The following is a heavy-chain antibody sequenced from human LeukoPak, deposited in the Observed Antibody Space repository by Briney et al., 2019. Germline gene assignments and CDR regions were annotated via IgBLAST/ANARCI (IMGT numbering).Heavy chain of an antibody. Sequence: SVKVSCKASGGTFSSYAISWVRQAPGQGLEWMGRIIPILGIANYAQKLQGRVTMTTDTSTSTAYMELRSLRSDDTAVYYCARDISGTGAFDIWGQGTMVTVSS. CDR1: GGTFSSYA. V-gene: IGHV1-69*04. CDR2: IIPILGIA. D-gene: IGHD6-19*01. CDR3: ARDISGTGAFDI. J-gene: IGHJ3*02.